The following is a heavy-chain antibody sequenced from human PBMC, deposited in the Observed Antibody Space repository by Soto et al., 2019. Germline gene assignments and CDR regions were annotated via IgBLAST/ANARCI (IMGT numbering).Heavy chain of an antibody. J-gene: IGHJ6*02. CDR1: GFTFSYYP. Sequence: QMQLVESGGGVVQPGRSLRLSCAASGFTFSYYPMHWVRQAPGKGLEWVAGICFAGSNTYYADSVKGRFTISKDNSKNTLDLQMNSLRGEDTAVYYCAILPGALVAVLYIYPLDGREPMSDVGVWGQGTTVTVSS. V-gene: IGHV3-30-3*01. CDR3: AILPGALVAVLYIYPLDGREPMSDVGV. D-gene: IGHD6-19*01. CDR2: ICFAGSNT.